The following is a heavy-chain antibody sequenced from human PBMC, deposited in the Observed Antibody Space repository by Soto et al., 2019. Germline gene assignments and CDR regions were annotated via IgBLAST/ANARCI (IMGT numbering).Heavy chain of an antibody. J-gene: IGHJ6*03. CDR3: AGTTSHQWYYMDV. Sequence: QVQLQESGPGLVKPSQTLSLTCAISGDSVSSNSAAWNWIRLSPSRGLEWLARTYYRSRWYNDYAVSVRSRITVNPDPSKNPFSLQLASVTPEDTAVYYCAGTTSHQWYYMDVWGKGPTVTVSS. CDR1: GDSVSSNSAA. D-gene: IGHD1-7*01. V-gene: IGHV6-1*01. CDR2: TYYRSRWYN.